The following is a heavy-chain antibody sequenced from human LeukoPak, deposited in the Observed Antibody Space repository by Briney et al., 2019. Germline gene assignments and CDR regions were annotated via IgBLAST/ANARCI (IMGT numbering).Heavy chain of an antibody. V-gene: IGHV3-21*01. D-gene: IGHD2-2*01. CDR3: ARDISLIVVVPAAIDY. Sequence: GGSLRLSCVASGFTLSSYNMKWVRQAPGRRLEWVSSISWRSSDIEYADSVKGRFTISRDIDKKSLYLQMNSLRVEDTAVYYCARDISLIVVVPAAIDYWGQGTLVTVSS. CDR2: ISWRSSDI. CDR1: GFTLSSYN. J-gene: IGHJ4*02.